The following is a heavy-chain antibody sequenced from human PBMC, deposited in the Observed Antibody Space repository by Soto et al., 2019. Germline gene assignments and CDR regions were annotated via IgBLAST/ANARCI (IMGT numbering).Heavy chain of an antibody. J-gene: IGHJ6*02. D-gene: IGHD1-26*01. CDR3: ARDLMSSTYYYYYGMDV. CDR1: GFTFSSYG. Sequence: HPGGSLRLSCAASGFTFSSYGMHWVRQAPGKGLEWVAVIWYDGSNKYYADSVKGRFTISRDNSKNTLYLQMNSLRAEDTAVYYCARDLMSSTYYYYYGMDVWGQGTTVTVSS. V-gene: IGHV3-33*01. CDR2: IWYDGSNK.